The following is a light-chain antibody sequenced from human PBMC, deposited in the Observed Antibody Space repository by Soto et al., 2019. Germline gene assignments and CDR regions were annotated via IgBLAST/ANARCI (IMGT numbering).Light chain of an antibody. J-gene: IGLJ1*01. Sequence: QSVLTQPASVSGSPGQSITISCTGTSSDVGAYTYVSWYQQHPGKAPKLMIYEVSNRPSGVSNRFSGSKSGNTAFLIISGLQAEDEADYYCTSYTSNSTPYVFGGWTKLTVL. CDR1: SSDVGAYTY. V-gene: IGLV2-14*01. CDR3: TSYTSNSTPYV. CDR2: EVS.